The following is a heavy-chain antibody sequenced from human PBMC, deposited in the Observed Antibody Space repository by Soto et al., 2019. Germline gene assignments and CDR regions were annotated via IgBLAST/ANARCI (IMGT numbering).Heavy chain of an antibody. CDR1: GGTFSSYA. CDR2: ISPIFGTA. Sequence: QVQLVQSGAEVKQPGSSVKVSCTAPGGTFSSYAISWVRQAPGQGLEWMGGISPIFGTANYAQKFQGRVTITADESTSTGYMELSSLRSEDTAVYYCARSQGGSSSLDIYYYYYYGMDVWGQGTTVTVSS. J-gene: IGHJ6*02. CDR3: ARSQGGSSSLDIYYYYYYGMDV. V-gene: IGHV1-69*01. D-gene: IGHD2-15*01.